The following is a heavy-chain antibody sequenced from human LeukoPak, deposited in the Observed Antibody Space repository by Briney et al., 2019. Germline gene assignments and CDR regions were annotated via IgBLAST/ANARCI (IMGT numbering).Heavy chain of an antibody. Sequence: SQTLSLTCTVSGGSISGGGDYWSWVRQPPGKGLEWIGYIYHSGSTYYTPSLKSRVTISLDRSKNQVSLNLTSVTAADTAVYYCARGLYYYMDAWGKGTTVTVSS. CDR3: ARGLYYYMDA. D-gene: IGHD3-22*01. CDR2: IYHSGST. J-gene: IGHJ6*03. V-gene: IGHV4-30-2*01. CDR1: GGSISGGGDY.